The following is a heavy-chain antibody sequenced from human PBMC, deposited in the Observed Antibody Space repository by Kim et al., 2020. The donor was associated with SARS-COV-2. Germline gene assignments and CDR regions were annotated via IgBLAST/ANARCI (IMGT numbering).Heavy chain of an antibody. V-gene: IGHV4-34*01. CDR1: GGSFSGYY. CDR3: ARYRIAAAGTGADY. J-gene: IGHJ4*02. D-gene: IGHD6-13*01. Sequence: SETPSLTCAVYGGSFSGYYWSWIRQPPGKGLEWIGEINHSGSTNYNPSLKSRVTISVDTSKNQFSLKLSSVTAADTAVYYCARYRIAAAGTGADYWGQGTLVTVSS. CDR2: INHSGST.